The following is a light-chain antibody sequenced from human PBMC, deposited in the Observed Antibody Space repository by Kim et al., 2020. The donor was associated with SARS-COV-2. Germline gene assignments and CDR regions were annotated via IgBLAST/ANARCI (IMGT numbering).Light chain of an antibody. Sequence: CTLGSGYSNYKVDWYQQRPGKGPRFVMRVGTGGIVGSKGDGIPDRFSVLGSGLNRYLTIKNIQEEDESDYHCGADHGSGSNLYVFGTGTKVTVL. CDR1: SGYSNYK. V-gene: IGLV9-49*01. CDR3: GADHGSGSNLYV. CDR2: VGTGGIVG. J-gene: IGLJ1*01.